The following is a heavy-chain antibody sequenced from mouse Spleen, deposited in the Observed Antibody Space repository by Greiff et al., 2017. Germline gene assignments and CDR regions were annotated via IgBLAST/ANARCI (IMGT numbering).Heavy chain of an antibody. V-gene: IGHV2-2*01. Sequence: VKVVESGPGLVQPSQSLSITCTVSGFSLTSYGVHWVRQSPGKGLEWLGVIWSGGSTDYNAAFISRLSISKDNSKSQVFFKMNSLQADDTAIYYCATPYGNYDAMDYWGQGTSVTVSS. J-gene: IGHJ4*01. D-gene: IGHD2-10*02. CDR3: ATPYGNYDAMDY. CDR2: IWSGGST. CDR1: GFSLTSYG.